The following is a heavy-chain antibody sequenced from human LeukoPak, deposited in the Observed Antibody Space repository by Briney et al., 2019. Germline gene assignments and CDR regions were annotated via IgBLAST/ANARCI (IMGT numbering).Heavy chain of an antibody. CDR1: GFTFSSYW. D-gene: IGHD3-10*01. J-gene: IGHJ4*02. V-gene: IGHV3-74*01. CDR3: AKGSSAGRPYYFDY. CDR2: IASDGSST. Sequence: GGSLRLSCAASGFTFSSYWMNWVRQAPGKGLVWVSRIASDGSSTTYADSVKGRFSISRDNAKNTLYLQMNSLRAEDTAMYYCAKGSSAGRPYYFDYWGQGTLVTVSS.